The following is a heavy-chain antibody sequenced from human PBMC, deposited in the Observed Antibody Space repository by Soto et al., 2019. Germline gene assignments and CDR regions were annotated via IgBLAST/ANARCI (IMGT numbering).Heavy chain of an antibody. CDR2: INHSGST. CDR3: ARAAPRYCSGGSSSSGRDS. CDR1: GGSFSGYY. Sequence: SETLSLTCAVYGGSFSGYYWSWIRQPPGKGLEWIGEINHSGSTNSNPSLKSRVTISVDTSKNQFSLKLSSVTAADTAVYYCARAAPRYCSGGSSSSGRDSWGQGTLVTVSS. J-gene: IGHJ4*02. V-gene: IGHV4-34*01. D-gene: IGHD2-15*01.